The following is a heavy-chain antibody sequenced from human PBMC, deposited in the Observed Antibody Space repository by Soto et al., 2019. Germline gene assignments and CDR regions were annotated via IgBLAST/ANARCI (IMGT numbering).Heavy chain of an antibody. CDR3: TRDHLNY. CDR1: GFTFSSGS. V-gene: IGHV3-48*02. CDR2: ISSSSSTI. Sequence: PGGSLRLSCAASGFTFSSGSMNWVRQAPGKGLEWVSYISSSSSTIYYADSVKGRFTISRDNAKNSLYLRMSSLTDEDTAVYYCTRDHLNYWGQGTLVTVSS. J-gene: IGHJ4*02.